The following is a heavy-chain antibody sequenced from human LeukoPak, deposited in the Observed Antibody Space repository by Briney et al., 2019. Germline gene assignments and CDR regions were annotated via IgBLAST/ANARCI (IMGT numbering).Heavy chain of an antibody. CDR2: ISYSGST. D-gene: IGHD2-15*01. Sequence: SETLSLTCTVSGGSISSYYWSWIRQPPGKGLEWIGYISYSGSTNYNPSLKSRVTISVDTSKNQFSLKLSSVTAADTAVYYCARGVVVAAITGPDAFDIWGQGTMVTVSS. CDR1: GGSISSYY. CDR3: ARGVVVAAITGPDAFDI. V-gene: IGHV4-59*01. J-gene: IGHJ3*02.